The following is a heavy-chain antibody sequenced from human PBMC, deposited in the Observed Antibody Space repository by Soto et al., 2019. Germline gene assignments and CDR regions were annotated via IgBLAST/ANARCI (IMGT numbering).Heavy chain of an antibody. D-gene: IGHD3-16*02. Sequence: WIWIRQPPGKGLEWIRYMYYSGSTNYNPSLKSRVTTSIDTSRNQFSLKLSSVTAADTAVYYCARSYYDYVWGSYLDYWGQGTLVTVSS. CDR3: ARSYYDYVWGSYLDY. V-gene: IGHV4-59*01. CDR2: MYYSGST. J-gene: IGHJ4*02.